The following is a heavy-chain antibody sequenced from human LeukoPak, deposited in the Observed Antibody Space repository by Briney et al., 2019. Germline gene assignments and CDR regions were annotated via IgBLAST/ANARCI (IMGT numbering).Heavy chain of an antibody. D-gene: IGHD5-18*01. V-gene: IGHV3-66*01. CDR1: GFTVSSNY. CDR3: TTKRGYSYGYAD. Sequence: GGSLRLSCAASGFTVSSNYMSWVRQAPGKGLEWLSVIYSGCSTYYADSVKGRFTISRDNSKNTLYLQMNSLRAEDTAVYYCTTKRGYSYGYADWGQGTLVTVSS. J-gene: IGHJ4*02. CDR2: IYSGCST.